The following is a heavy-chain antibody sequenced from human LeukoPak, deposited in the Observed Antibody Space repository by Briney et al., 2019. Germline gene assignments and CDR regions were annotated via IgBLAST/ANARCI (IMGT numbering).Heavy chain of an antibody. CDR3: AKDRARAAAGFFDY. J-gene: IGHJ4*02. D-gene: IGHD6-13*01. Sequence: PGGSLRLSCAGSGFTFNTYNMNWVRQAPGKGLEWVSSTSSSSSYIYYADSVKGRFTISRDNSKNTLDLQLNSLRAEDTAVYYCAKDRARAAAGFFDYWGQGTLVTVSS. CDR2: TSSSSSYI. CDR1: GFTFNTYN. V-gene: IGHV3-21*04.